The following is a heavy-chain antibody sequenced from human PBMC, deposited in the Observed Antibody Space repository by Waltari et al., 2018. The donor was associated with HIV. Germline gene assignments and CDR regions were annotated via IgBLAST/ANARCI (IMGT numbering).Heavy chain of an antibody. J-gene: IGHJ4*02. CDR3: ARGPLYQVAATGWSFDY. CDR1: GFTVSSTY. Sequence: EVQLVESGGGLIQPGGSLRLSCSASGFTVSSTYMSWVRPAQGKGLEWVSVIYSGGSTYYADSVKGRFTISRDNSKNTLYLQMNSLRAEDTAVYYCARGPLYQVAATGWSFDYWGQGTLVTVSS. D-gene: IGHD2-15*01. V-gene: IGHV3-53*01. CDR2: IYSGGST.